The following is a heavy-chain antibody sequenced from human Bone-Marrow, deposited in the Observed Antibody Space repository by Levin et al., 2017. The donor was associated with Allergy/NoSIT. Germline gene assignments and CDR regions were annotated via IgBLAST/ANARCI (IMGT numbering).Heavy chain of an antibody. D-gene: IGHD3-9*01. CDR3: ARDPEEHTLLRYFDY. J-gene: IGHJ4*02. CDR2: ISSSSSYT. CDR1: GFTFSDYY. V-gene: IGHV3-11*05. Sequence: GESLKISCAASGFTFSDYYMSWIRQAPGKGLECVSYISSSSSYTKYADSVKGRFTISRDNAKNSLYLQMNSLRAEDTAVYYCARDPEEHTLLRYFDYWGQGTLVTVSS.